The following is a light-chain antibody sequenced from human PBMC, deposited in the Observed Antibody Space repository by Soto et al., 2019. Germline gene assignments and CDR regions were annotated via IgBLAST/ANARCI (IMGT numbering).Light chain of an antibody. CDR2: AAS. V-gene: IGKV1-39*01. CDR1: QTINRY. Sequence: DIQMTQSPSSLSASVGDRVTITCRASQTINRYLNWYQHKPGKAPKLLIYAASSLHSGVPSRFGGSGSGTEFTLTISSLQPEDFATYYCQQSYSTLWTFGQGTNVDIK. J-gene: IGKJ1*01. CDR3: QQSYSTLWT.